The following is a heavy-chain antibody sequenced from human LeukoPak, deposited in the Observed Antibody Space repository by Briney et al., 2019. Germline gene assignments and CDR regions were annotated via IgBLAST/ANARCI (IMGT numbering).Heavy chain of an antibody. CDR2: IYYSGST. CDR1: GGSISSSSYY. Sequence: SETLSLTCTVSGGSISSSSYYWGWIRQPPGKGLEWIGSIYYSGSTYYNPSLKSRVTISVDTSKNQFSLKLSSVTAADTAVYYCAGDAHYYDSSGYYLDWFDPWGQGTLVTVSS. CDR3: AGDAHYYDSSGYYLDWFDP. V-gene: IGHV4-39*07. J-gene: IGHJ5*02. D-gene: IGHD3-22*01.